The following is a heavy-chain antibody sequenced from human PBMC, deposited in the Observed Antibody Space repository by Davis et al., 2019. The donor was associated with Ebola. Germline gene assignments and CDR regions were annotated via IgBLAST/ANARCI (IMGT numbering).Heavy chain of an antibody. Sequence: ASVKVSCKVSGYTLTELSMHWVRQAPGKGLEWMGGFDPEDGETIYAQKFQGRVTMTEDTSTDTAYMELSSLRSEDTAVYYCATVSKGDDDYPDVGPGRGSFDYWGQGTLVTVSS. D-gene: IGHD4-17*01. CDR3: ATVSKGDDDYPDVGPGRGSFDY. CDR1: GYTLTELS. J-gene: IGHJ4*02. V-gene: IGHV1-24*01. CDR2: FDPEDGET.